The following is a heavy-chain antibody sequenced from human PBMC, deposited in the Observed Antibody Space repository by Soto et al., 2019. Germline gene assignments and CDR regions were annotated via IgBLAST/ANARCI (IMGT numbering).Heavy chain of an antibody. J-gene: IGHJ3*02. V-gene: IGHV1-18*01. D-gene: IGHD6-19*01. CDR3: ARDFIAVAVRGMVAFDI. Sequence: ASVKVSCKASGYTFTRSGISWVRQAPGQGLEWMGWISTYNGDTNYAQTFQGRVTMTTDTSTSTVHMEVRSLRSDDTAVYYCARDFIAVAVRGMVAFDIWGQGTRSPSPQ. CDR2: ISTYNGDT. CDR1: GYTFTRSG.